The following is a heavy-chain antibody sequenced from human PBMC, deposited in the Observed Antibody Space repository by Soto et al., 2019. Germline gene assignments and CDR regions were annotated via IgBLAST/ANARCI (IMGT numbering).Heavy chain of an antibody. CDR1: GVSIISYY. CDR3: ARLGSCSGGICYIGTWFDP. D-gene: IGHD2-15*01. V-gene: IGHV4-59*08. J-gene: IGHJ5*02. CDR2: ISYRGRT. Sequence: SETLSLTCTVSGVSIISYYWNWIRQSPGKGLEWIGYISYRGRTNYNPSLKSRVTISGDTSKNQFSLKLSSVTAADTAVYYCARLGSCSGGICYIGTWFDPWGQGTLVT.